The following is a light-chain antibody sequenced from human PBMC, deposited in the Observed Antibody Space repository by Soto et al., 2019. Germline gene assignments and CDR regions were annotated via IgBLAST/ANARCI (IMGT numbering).Light chain of an antibody. CDR1: QGISSY. J-gene: IGKJ2*01. CDR3: QQLNSYPLDT. Sequence: IQLTQSPSSLSASVGDRVTITCRASQGISSYLAWYQQKPGKAPKLLIYAASTLQSGFPSRFSGSGSGTDFTLTNSSLQPEDFATYYCQQLNSYPLDTFGQGTKMEIK. CDR2: AAS. V-gene: IGKV1-9*01.